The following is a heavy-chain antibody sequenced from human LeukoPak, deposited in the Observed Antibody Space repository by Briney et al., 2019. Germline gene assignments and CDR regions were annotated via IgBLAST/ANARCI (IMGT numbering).Heavy chain of an antibody. V-gene: IGHV1-8*01. CDR3: ARASSGGTGYSSGWYWTSVRTYNWFDP. Sequence: ASVKVSCKASGYTFSSYDINWVRQATGQRLEWMGWMNPNTGNTGSAQKFQGRVTMTKSTSMSTAYMELSSLRSEDTAVYYCARASSGGTGYSSGWYWTSVRTYNWFDPWGQGTLVTVSS. D-gene: IGHD6-19*01. CDR1: GYTFSSYD. CDR2: MNPNTGNT. J-gene: IGHJ5*02.